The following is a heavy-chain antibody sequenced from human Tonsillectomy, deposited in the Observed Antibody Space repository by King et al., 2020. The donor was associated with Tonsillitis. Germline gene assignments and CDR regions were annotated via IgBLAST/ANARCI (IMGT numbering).Heavy chain of an antibody. CDR1: GFTYFSYT. CDR3: ATSRFVGLFSGDFEY. CDR2: ISHDGTIK. V-gene: IGHV3-30*04. D-gene: IGHD3-10*01. Sequence: VQLVESGGGVVQPGRSLRISCAASGFTYFSYTLQGVRQPPGRGLEWVALISHDGTIKYYADSVRGRFTVSRETSKNTLFLQMNSLSHNDTSVYYCATSRFVGLFSGDFEYWGQGTLVTASS. J-gene: IGHJ4*02.